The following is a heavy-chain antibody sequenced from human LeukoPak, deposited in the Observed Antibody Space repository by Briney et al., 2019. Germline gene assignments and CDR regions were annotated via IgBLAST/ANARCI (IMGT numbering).Heavy chain of an antibody. CDR2: INPSGGST. D-gene: IGHD3-22*01. J-gene: IGHJ4*02. Sequence: GASVKVSCKASGYTFTSYYMHWVRQAPGQGLEWMGIINPSGGSTSYAQKFQGRVTMTRDTSTSTVYMELSSLRSKDTAVYYCARGIYYDSSGYYRPTFGYWGQGTLVTVSS. CDR3: ARGIYYDSSGYYRPTFGY. CDR1: GYTFTSYY. V-gene: IGHV1-46*01.